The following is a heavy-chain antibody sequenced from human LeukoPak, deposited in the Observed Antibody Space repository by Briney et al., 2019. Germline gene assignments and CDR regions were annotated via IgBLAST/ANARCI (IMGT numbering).Heavy chain of an antibody. Sequence: SETLSLTCTLSGGSISSSSYYWGWIRQPPGTGLEWIGSIYYSGSTYYNPSLKSRVTISVDTSKNQFSLKLSSVTAADTAVYYCARVVRYFDWLPFGYWGQGTLVTVSS. CDR2: IYYSGST. D-gene: IGHD3-9*01. CDR1: GGSISSSSYY. J-gene: IGHJ4*02. V-gene: IGHV4-39*07. CDR3: ARVVRYFDWLPFGY.